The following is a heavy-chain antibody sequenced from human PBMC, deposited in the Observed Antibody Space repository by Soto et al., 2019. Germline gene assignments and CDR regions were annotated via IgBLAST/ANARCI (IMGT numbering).Heavy chain of an antibody. J-gene: IGHJ6*02. Sequence: QLQLQESGPGLVKPSETLSLTCTVSGGSISSSSYYWGWIRQPPGKGLEWIGSIYYSGSTYYNPSLKSRVTISVDTSKNQFSLKLSSVTAADTAVYYCAGQIGGDFWSGFGRGYYYYGMDVRGQGTTVTVSS. CDR2: IYYSGST. CDR3: AGQIGGDFWSGFGRGYYYYGMDV. CDR1: GGSISSSSYY. V-gene: IGHV4-39*01. D-gene: IGHD3-3*01.